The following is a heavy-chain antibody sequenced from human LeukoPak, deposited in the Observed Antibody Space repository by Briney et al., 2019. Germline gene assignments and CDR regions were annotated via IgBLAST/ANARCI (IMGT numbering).Heavy chain of an antibody. V-gene: IGHV3-33*01. D-gene: IGHD1-14*01. CDR1: GFTFSSYG. CDR2: IWYDGSNK. J-gene: IGHJ3*02. CDR3: ARLRNDAFDI. Sequence: GGSLRLSCEASGFTFSSYGMHWVRRAPGKGLEWVGVIWYDGSNKYYVDSVKGRFTISRDNSKSTLYLQMNSLRAEDTAVYYCARLRNDAFDIWGQGTVVTVSS.